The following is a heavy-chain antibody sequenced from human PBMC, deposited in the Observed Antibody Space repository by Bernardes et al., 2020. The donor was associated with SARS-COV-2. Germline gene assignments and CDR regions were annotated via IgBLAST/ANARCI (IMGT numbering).Heavy chain of an antibody. CDR1: GYTFTSYG. Sequence: ASVKVSCKASGYTFTSYGISWVRQAPGQGLEWMGWISAYNGNTNYAQKLQGRVTMTTDTSTSTAYMELRSLRSDDTAVYYCARSLAAAGERNWFDPWGQGTLVTVSS. J-gene: IGHJ5*02. V-gene: IGHV1-18*01. CDR2: ISAYNGNT. D-gene: IGHD6-13*01. CDR3: ARSLAAAGERNWFDP.